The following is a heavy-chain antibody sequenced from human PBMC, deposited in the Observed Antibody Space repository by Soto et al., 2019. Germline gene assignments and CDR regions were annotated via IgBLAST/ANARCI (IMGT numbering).Heavy chain of an antibody. Sequence: SVKVSCKASGGTFSSYAISWVRQAPGQGLEWMGGIIPIFGTANYAQKFQGRVTITADESTSTAYMELSSLRSEDTAVYYCARAPFGYDFWSGYSYNWFDPWGQGTLVTVSS. CDR2: IIPIFGTA. J-gene: IGHJ5*02. D-gene: IGHD3-3*01. V-gene: IGHV1-69*13. CDR3: ARAPFGYDFWSGYSYNWFDP. CDR1: GGTFSSYA.